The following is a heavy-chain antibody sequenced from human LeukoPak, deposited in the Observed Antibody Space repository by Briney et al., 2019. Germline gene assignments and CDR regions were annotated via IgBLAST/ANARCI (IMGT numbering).Heavy chain of an antibody. D-gene: IGHD5-24*01. Sequence: GGSLRLSCAASGFTFSSYAMHWVRQAPGKGLEWVAVISYDGSNKYYADSVKGRFTISRDNSKNTLCLQMNSLRAEDTAVYYCARDREMAPAGYFDYWGQGTLVTVSS. CDR2: ISYDGSNK. J-gene: IGHJ4*02. V-gene: IGHV3-30-3*01. CDR1: GFTFSSYA. CDR3: ARDREMAPAGYFDY.